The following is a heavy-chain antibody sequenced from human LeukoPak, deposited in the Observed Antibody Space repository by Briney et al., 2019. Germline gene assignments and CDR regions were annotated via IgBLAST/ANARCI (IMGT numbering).Heavy chain of an antibody. J-gene: IGHJ6*02. CDR1: GFTFSSYS. V-gene: IGHV3-21*01. Sequence: GGSLRLSCAASGFTFSSYSMNWVRQAPGKGLEWVSSISSSSSYIYYADSVKGRFTISRDNAKNSLYLQMNSLRAEDTAVYYCARDIFDYSSLYYYGMDVWGQGTTVTVSS. CDR2: ISSSSSYI. CDR3: ARDIFDYSSLYYYGMDV. D-gene: IGHD6-13*01.